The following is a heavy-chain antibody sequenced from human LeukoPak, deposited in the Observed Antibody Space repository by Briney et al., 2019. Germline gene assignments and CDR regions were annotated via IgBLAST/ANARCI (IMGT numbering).Heavy chain of an antibody. J-gene: IGHJ4*02. CDR3: AKRGSVGTLGHFDY. CDR1: GFTFSSYA. D-gene: IGHD6-13*01. CDR2: ISGGGDST. V-gene: IGHV3-23*01. Sequence: GGSLTLSCAASGFTFSSYAMSWVRQAPGKGLEGPAAISGGGDSTYYADSVKGRFTISRDNSKNTLYLQMNSLRAEATAVYYCAKRGSVGTLGHFDYWGQGTLVTVSS.